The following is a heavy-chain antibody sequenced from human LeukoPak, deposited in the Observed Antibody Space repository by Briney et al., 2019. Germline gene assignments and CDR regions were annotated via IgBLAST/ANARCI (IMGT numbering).Heavy chain of an antibody. CDR3: ARDRAQLLWFGELPLVDY. Sequence: GGSLRLSCAASGFTFSSYWMSWVRQAPGKGLEWVANIKQDGSEKYYVDSVKGRFTISRDNAKNSLYLQMNSLRAEDTAVYYCARDRAQLLWFGELPLVDYWGQGTLVTVSS. D-gene: IGHD3-10*01. V-gene: IGHV3-7*01. J-gene: IGHJ4*02. CDR2: IKQDGSEK. CDR1: GFTFSSYW.